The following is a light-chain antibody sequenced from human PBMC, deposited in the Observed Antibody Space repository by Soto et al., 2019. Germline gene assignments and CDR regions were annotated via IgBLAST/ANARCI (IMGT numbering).Light chain of an antibody. CDR2: STN. CDR1: SGSVSTSYY. V-gene: IGLV8-61*01. J-gene: IGLJ3*02. CDR3: VLYMGSGIWV. Sequence: QAVVTQEPSFSVSPGRTVTPTCGFSSGSVSTSYYPSWYQQTPGQAPRTLIYSTNTRSSGVPDRVSGSILGNKAALTITGAQADDESDYYCVLYMGSGIWVFGGGTKLTVL.